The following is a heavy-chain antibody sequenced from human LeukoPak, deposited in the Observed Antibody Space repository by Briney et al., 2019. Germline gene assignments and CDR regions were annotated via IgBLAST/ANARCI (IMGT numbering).Heavy chain of an antibody. J-gene: IGHJ4*02. CDR3: ARDLSPYYDSSGYLI. V-gene: IGHV3-30-3*01. CDR2: ISYDGSNK. Sequence: GGSLRLSCAASGFTFSSYAMHWVRQAPGKGLEWVAVISYDGSNKYYADSVKGRFTISRDNSKNTLYLQMNSLRAEDTAAYYCARDLSPYYDSSGYLIWGQGTLVTVSS. D-gene: IGHD3-22*01. CDR1: GFTFSSYA.